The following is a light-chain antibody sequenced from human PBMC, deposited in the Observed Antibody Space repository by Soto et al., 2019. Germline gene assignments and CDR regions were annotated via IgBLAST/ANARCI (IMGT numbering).Light chain of an antibody. CDR2: DVT. J-gene: IGLJ3*02. V-gene: IGLV2-8*01. CDR1: SNDVGGYNY. CDR3: SSYTGGDKMV. Sequence: QSALTQPPSASESPGQSVTISCTGTSNDVGGYNYVSWFQQHPGKAPKLLIYDVTTRPSGVPDRFSGSKSGNTASLSVSGLQAEDEATYYCSSYTGGDKMVFGGGTKLTVL.